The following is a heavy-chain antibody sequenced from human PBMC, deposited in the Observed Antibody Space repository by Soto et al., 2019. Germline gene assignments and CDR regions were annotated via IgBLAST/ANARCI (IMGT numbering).Heavy chain of an antibody. V-gene: IGHV1-2*02. Sequence: ASVKVSCKASGYTFTGYYMHWVRQAPGQGLEWMGWINPNSGGTNYAQKFQGRVTMTRDTSISTAYMELSRLRSDDTAVYYCARDIDPLNDFWSGYSDYWGQGTLLTV. D-gene: IGHD3-3*01. CDR2: INPNSGGT. CDR1: GYTFTGYY. CDR3: ARDIDPLNDFWSGYSDY. J-gene: IGHJ4*02.